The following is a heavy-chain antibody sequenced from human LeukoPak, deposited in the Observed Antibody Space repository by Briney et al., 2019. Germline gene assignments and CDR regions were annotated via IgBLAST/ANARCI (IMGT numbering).Heavy chain of an antibody. Sequence: SETLSLTCGVSGGSMSSSSYYWGWIRQPPGKGLEWIGSIYYSGSTYYNPSLKSRATISVDSSKNQCSLKLSSVTAADTAVYYCARHGTVTHRFDYWGQGTLVTASS. CDR1: GGSMSSSSYY. CDR2: IYYSGST. D-gene: IGHD4-17*01. V-gene: IGHV4-39*01. J-gene: IGHJ4*02. CDR3: ARHGTVTHRFDY.